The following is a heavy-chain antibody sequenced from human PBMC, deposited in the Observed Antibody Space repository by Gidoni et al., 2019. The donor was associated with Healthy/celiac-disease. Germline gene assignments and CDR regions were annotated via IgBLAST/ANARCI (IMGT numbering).Heavy chain of an antibody. V-gene: IGHV3-48*02. J-gene: IGHJ4*02. Sequence: EVQLVESGGGLVQPGGSLRPSCAASGFTLRSYSMNWVRQAPGKGLEWVSYISSSSSTIYYADSVKGRFTISRDNAKNSLYLQMNSLRDEDTAVYYCARDSTNYYDSSGTSYYFDYWGQGTLVTVSS. CDR3: ARDSTNYYDSSGTSYYFDY. CDR2: ISSSSSTI. D-gene: IGHD3-22*01. CDR1: GFTLRSYS.